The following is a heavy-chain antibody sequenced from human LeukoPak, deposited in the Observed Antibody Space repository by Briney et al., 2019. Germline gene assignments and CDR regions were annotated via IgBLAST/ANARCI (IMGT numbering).Heavy chain of an antibody. CDR2: IFYSGST. D-gene: IGHD1-26*01. Sequence: PSETLSLTCTVSGGSISSSSYFWGWIRQPPGKGLEWIGSIFYSGSTYYNPSLNSRVTISIDTSKNQFSLRLSSVTAADTAVYYCAKIVGATNNFDYWGQGTLVTVSS. CDR3: AKIVGATNNFDY. J-gene: IGHJ4*02. CDR1: GGSISSSSYF. V-gene: IGHV4-39*01.